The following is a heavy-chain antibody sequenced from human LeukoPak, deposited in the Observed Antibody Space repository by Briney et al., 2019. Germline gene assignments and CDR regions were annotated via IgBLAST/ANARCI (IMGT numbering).Heavy chain of an antibody. V-gene: IGHV3-23*01. CDR1: GFTFSSYA. D-gene: IGHD2-21*01. Sequence: GGSLRLSCAASGFTFSSYAMSWVRQAPGKGLEWVSAISGSGGSTYYADSVKGRFTISRDNSKNTLYLQMNSLRAEDTAVYYCAKSRSIIVVVSGSDFDCWGQGTLVTVSS. CDR2: ISGSGGST. J-gene: IGHJ4*02. CDR3: AKSRSIIVVVSGSDFDC.